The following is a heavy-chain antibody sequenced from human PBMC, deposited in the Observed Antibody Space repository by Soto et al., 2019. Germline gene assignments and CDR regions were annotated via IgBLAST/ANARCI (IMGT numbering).Heavy chain of an antibody. CDR3: ARDSPYSGSRLGWFDP. V-gene: IGHV1-69*13. Sequence: GASVKVSCKASGYTFTRSGISWVRQAPGQGLEWMGGIIPIFGTANYAQKFQGRVTITADESTSTAYMELSSLRSEDTAVYYCARDSPYSGSRLGWFDPWGQGTLVTVSS. J-gene: IGHJ5*02. CDR1: GYTFTRSG. CDR2: IIPIFGTA. D-gene: IGHD1-26*01.